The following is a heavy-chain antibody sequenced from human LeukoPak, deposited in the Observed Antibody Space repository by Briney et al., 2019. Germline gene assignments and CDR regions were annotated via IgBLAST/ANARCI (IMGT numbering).Heavy chain of an antibody. D-gene: IGHD5-18*01. V-gene: IGHV4-34*01. CDR1: GGSFSGYY. CDR3: ARYSSVPSYYYYYGMDV. CDR2: INHSGST. J-gene: IGHJ6*02. Sequence: SATLSLTCAVYGGSFSGYYWSWIRQPPGKGLEWIGEINHSGSTNYNPSLKSRVTISVDTSKNQFSLKLSSVTAADTAVYYCARYSSVPSYYYYYGMDVWGQGTTVTVSS.